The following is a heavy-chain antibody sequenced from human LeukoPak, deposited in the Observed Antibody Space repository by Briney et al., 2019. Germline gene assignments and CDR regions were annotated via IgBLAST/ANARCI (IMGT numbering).Heavy chain of an antibody. Sequence: ASVKVSRKASGYTFTGYYMHWVRQAPGQGLEWMGWINPNSGGTNYAQKFQGRVTMTRDTSISTAYMELSRLRSDDTAVYYCAREDYSNYGNWFDPWGQGTLVTVSS. CDR2: INPNSGGT. D-gene: IGHD4-11*01. CDR3: AREDYSNYGNWFDP. CDR1: GYTFTGYY. J-gene: IGHJ5*02. V-gene: IGHV1-2*02.